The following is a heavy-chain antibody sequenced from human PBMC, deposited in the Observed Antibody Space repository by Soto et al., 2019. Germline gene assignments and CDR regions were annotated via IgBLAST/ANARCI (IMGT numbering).Heavy chain of an antibody. CDR3: ARRGYYDPSQED. D-gene: IGHD3-3*01. Sequence: SETLSLTCTVSGGSISSYYWSWIRQPPGKGLEWIGYIYYSGSTNYNPSLKSRVTISVDTSKNQFSLKLSSVTAADTAVYYCARRGYYDPSQEDWGQGTLVTVSS. V-gene: IGHV4-59*08. J-gene: IGHJ4*02. CDR2: IYYSGST. CDR1: GGSISSYY.